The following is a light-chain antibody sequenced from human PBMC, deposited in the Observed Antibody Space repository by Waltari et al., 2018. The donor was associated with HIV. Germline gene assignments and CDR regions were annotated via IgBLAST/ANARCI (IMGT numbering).Light chain of an antibody. V-gene: IGKV1-5*03. J-gene: IGKJ1*01. CDR3: QQYNTYSRT. Sequence: DIQMTQSSSTLSASVGDRVSITCRASQSINNWLAWYQQKPGKAPKLLIYKASTLESGVPSRFRGGGSGTEFTLTITSLQPEDFATYYCQQYNTYSRTFGQGTKVEAK. CDR2: KAS. CDR1: QSINNW.